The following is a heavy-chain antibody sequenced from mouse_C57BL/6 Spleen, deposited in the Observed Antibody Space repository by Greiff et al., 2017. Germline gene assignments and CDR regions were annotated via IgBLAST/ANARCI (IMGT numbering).Heavy chain of an antibody. CDR3: ERRGGRDYAMDY. CDR2: INPGSGGT. Sequence: QVQLQQSGAELVRPGTSVKVSCKASGYAFTNYLIEWVKQRPGQGLEWIGVINPGSGGTNYNEKFKGKATLTADKSSSTAYMQLSSLTSEDSAVYFCERRGGRDYAMDYWGQGTSVTVSS. CDR1: GYAFTNYL. V-gene: IGHV1-54*01. J-gene: IGHJ4*01.